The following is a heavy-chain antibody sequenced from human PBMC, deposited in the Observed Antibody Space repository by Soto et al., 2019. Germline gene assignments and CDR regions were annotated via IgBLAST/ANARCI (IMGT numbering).Heavy chain of an antibody. D-gene: IGHD2-8*01. J-gene: IGHJ6*02. V-gene: IGHV4-31*03. Sequence: SDTLSLTCTVSGDSLSSGGYYCSWIRQLPGKGLEWIGFIYYSGSTFYNPSLRSRVTMSADASKNQISLKLSSATAADTAVYYCAKTKTPHVRNGMDVWGQGTTVT. CDR2: IYYSGST. CDR1: GDSLSSGGYY. CDR3: AKTKTPHVRNGMDV.